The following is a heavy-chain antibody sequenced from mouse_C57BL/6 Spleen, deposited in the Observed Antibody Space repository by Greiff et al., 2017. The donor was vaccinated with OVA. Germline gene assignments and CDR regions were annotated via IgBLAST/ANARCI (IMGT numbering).Heavy chain of an antibody. D-gene: IGHD1-1*01. CDR2: IYPGSGST. CDR1: GYTFTSYW. CDR3: ARGDGSSYRRVWFAD. V-gene: IGHV1-55*01. Sequence: QVQLQQPGAELVKPGASVKMSCKASGYTFTSYWITWVKQRPGQGLEWIGDIYPGSGSTNYNETFKSKATLTVDTSSSTAYMQLSSLTSEDSAVYYCARGDGSSYRRVWFADWGQGSLVTVAA. J-gene: IGHJ3*01.